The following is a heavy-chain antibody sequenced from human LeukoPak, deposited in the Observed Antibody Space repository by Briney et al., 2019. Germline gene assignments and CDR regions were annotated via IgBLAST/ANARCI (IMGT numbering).Heavy chain of an antibody. CDR2: ISYDGSNK. CDR3: AKASDPDYGDYVNFDY. D-gene: IGHD4-17*01. V-gene: IGHV3-30*04. Sequence: GGSLRLSCAASEFTFSSYAMHWVRQAPGKGLEWVAVISYDGSNKYYADSVKGRFTISRDNAKNSLYLQMNSLRAEDTAVYYCAKASDPDYGDYVNFDYWGQGTLVTVSS. J-gene: IGHJ4*02. CDR1: EFTFSSYA.